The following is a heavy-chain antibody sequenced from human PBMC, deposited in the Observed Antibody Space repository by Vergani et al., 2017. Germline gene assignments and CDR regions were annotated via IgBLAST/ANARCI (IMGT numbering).Heavy chain of an antibody. J-gene: IGHJ5*02. CDR2: INPNSGGT. CDR1: GYTFTGYY. V-gene: IGHV1-2*02. CDR3: ARDRKVPEERMATISWFDP. D-gene: IGHD5-12*01. Sequence: QVQLVQSGAEVKKPGASVKVSCKASGYTFTGYYMHWVRQAPGQGLEWMGWINPNSGGTNYAQKFQGRVTMTRDTSISTAYMERSRLRSDDTAVDYCARDRKVPEERMATISWFDPWGQGTLVTVSS.